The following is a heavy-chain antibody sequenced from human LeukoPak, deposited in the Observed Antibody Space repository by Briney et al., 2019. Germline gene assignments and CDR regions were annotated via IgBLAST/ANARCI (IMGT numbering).Heavy chain of an antibody. CDR3: ARTRCSGGSCYRAIDY. CDR2: INAGNGNT. D-gene: IGHD2-15*01. Sequence: AAVKVSSKASRYTFTSYTMHWARPAPRQRREWMGWINAGNGNTKYSQKFQGRVTITRDTSASTAYMELSSLRPEDTAVYYCARTRCSGGSCYRAIDYWGQGTLVTVSS. J-gene: IGHJ4*02. CDR1: RYTFTSYT. V-gene: IGHV1-3*01.